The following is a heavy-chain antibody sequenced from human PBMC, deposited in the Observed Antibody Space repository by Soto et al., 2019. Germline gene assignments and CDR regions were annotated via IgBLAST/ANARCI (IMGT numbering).Heavy chain of an antibody. Sequence: GGSLRLSCAASGFTFSSYAMHWVRQAPGKGLEWVAVISNDGSNKYYADSVKGRFTISRDNSKNTLYLQMNSLGAEDTAVYDCARAGYSSGWYESRLSDWGQGTLVTVSS. CDR1: GFTFSSYA. CDR3: ARAGYSSGWYESRLSD. V-gene: IGHV3-30-3*01. D-gene: IGHD6-19*01. J-gene: IGHJ4*02. CDR2: ISNDGSNK.